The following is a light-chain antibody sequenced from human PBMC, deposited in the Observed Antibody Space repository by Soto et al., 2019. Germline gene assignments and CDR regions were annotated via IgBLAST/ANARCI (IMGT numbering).Light chain of an antibody. CDR3: QQYYSYPLT. Sequence: AIRMTQSPSSLSASTGDRVTITCRARQGISSYLAWYQQKPGKAPKLLIYAASTLQSGVPSRFSGSGSVTDFTLTISCLQSEDFATYYCQQYYSYPLTFGGGTKVEIK. CDR1: QGISSY. V-gene: IGKV1-8*01. CDR2: AAS. J-gene: IGKJ4*01.